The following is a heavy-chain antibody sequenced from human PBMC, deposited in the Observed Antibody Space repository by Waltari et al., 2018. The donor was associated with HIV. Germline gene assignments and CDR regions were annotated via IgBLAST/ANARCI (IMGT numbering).Heavy chain of an antibody. D-gene: IGHD6-19*01. CDR1: GGSISSSSYY. CDR3: ARLRGSVAGLPGGFYFDY. CDR2: IYYSGST. Sequence: QLQLQESGPGLVKPSENLSLTCTFSGGSISSSSYYWGWIRQPPGKGLEWIGSIYYSGSTDNNPTLKSRVTISVGTSKNQFSLKLSSVTAADTAVYYCARLRGSVAGLPGGFYFDYWGQGTLVTVSS. J-gene: IGHJ4*02. V-gene: IGHV4-39*01.